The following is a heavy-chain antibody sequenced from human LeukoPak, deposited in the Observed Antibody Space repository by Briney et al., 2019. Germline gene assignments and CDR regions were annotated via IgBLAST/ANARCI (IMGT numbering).Heavy chain of an antibody. Sequence: PGGSLRLSCAASGFTFSSYAMSWVRQAPGKGLEWVSAISGSGGSTYYADSVKGRFTISRDNSKNTLYLQMNSLRAEDTAVYYCAKGTRGPVQLWLPPYYYYGMDVWGQGTTVTVSS. V-gene: IGHV3-23*01. CDR2: ISGSGGST. CDR3: AKGTRGPVQLWLPPYYYYGMDV. D-gene: IGHD5-18*01. CDR1: GFTFSSYA. J-gene: IGHJ6*02.